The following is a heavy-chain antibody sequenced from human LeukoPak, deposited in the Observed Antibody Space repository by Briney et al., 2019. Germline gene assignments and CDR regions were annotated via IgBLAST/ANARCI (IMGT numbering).Heavy chain of an antibody. V-gene: IGHV3-30-3*01. J-gene: IGHJ5*02. CDR2: ISYDGSNK. CDR3: ARGCPVAAAEVDP. D-gene: IGHD6-13*01. Sequence: GGSLRLSCAASGFTFSSYAMHWVRQAPGKGLEWVAVISYDGSNKYYADSVKGRFTISRDNSKNTLYLQMNSLRAEDTAVYYCARGCPVAAAEVDPWGQGTLVTVSS. CDR1: GFTFSSYA.